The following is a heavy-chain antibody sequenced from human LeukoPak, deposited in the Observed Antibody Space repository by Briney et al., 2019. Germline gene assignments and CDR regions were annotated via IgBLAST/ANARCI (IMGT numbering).Heavy chain of an antibody. CDR3: ARGGGAMVRVVRRRNWFDP. CDR1: GGSFSGYY. J-gene: IGHJ5*02. CDR2: INHSGST. D-gene: IGHD3-10*01. V-gene: IGHV4-34*01. Sequence: SETLSLTCAVYGGSFSGYYWNWIRQPPGKGLEWIGEINHSGSTNYNPSLKSRVTISVDTSKNQFSLKLSSVTAADTAVYYCARGGGAMVRVVRRRNWFDPWGQGTLVTVPS.